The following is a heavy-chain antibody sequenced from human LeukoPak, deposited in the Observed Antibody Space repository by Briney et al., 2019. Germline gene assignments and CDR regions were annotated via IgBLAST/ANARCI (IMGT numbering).Heavy chain of an antibody. J-gene: IGHJ4*02. CDR1: ELTLSGLAM. D-gene: IGHD2-15*01. Sequence: RGSLRLSWAASELTLSGLAMRWVRPAAGEGLGWVGSIYHSGSTNYNPSLKRRVSIPVDPPNNQFFLSLNSLTDGHRPCYYCPRDGPIGPWGQGILVTVSS. V-gene: IGHV4-4*03. CDR3: PRDGPIGP. CDR2: IYHSGST.